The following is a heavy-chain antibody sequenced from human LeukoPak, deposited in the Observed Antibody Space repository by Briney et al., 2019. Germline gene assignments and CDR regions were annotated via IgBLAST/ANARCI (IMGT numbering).Heavy chain of an antibody. J-gene: IGHJ3*02. CDR3: ARMLGLLWFGELLESDAFDI. CDR1: GYTFTGYY. D-gene: IGHD3-10*01. CDR2: INPNSGGT. V-gene: IGHV1-2*02. Sequence: ASLKVSCKASGYTFTGYYMHWVRQAPGHGLEWMGWINPNSGGTNYAQKFQGRVTTTRDTSISTAYMELSRLRSDDTAVYYCARMLGLLWFGELLESDAFDIWGQGTMVTVSS.